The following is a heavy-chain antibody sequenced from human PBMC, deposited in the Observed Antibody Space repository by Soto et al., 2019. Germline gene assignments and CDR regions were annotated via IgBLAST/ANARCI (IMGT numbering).Heavy chain of an antibody. CDR2: IIPIFGTA. D-gene: IGHD3-22*01. CDR3: ARVYIDYYDSSGYYYAFDY. Sequence: VQVSCQASGGTFSSYAISWVRQAPGQGLEWMGGIIPIFGTANYAQKFQGRVTITADKSTSTAYMELSSLRSEDTAVYYCARVYIDYYDSSGYYYAFDYWGQGTLVTVSS. CDR1: GGTFSSYA. V-gene: IGHV1-69*06. J-gene: IGHJ4*02.